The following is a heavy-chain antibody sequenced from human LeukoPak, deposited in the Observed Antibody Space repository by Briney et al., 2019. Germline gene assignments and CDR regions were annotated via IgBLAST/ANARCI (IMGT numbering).Heavy chain of an antibody. Sequence: PGGSLRLSCAASGFTFSSQTMSWVRQAPGKGLEWVAVISYDGSNKYYADSVKGRFTISRDNSKNTLYLQMNSLRAEDTAVYYCAKDLEARGTIDYYFDYWGQGTLVTVSS. CDR1: GFTFSSQT. CDR3: AKDLEARGTIDYYFDY. D-gene: IGHD2-2*01. V-gene: IGHV3-30-3*01. CDR2: ISYDGSNK. J-gene: IGHJ4*02.